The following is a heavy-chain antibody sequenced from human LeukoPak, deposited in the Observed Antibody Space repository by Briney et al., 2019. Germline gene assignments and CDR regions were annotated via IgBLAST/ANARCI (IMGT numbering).Heavy chain of an antibody. J-gene: IGHJ4*02. CDR3: TRDLDVDTAMVVERFDY. CDR1: GFTFSSYA. V-gene: IGHV3-30-3*01. Sequence: GGSLRLSCAASGFTFSSYAMHWVRQAPGKGLGWVAVISYDGSNKYYADSVKGRFTISRDNSKNTLYLQMNSLRAEDTAVYYCTRDLDVDTAMVVERFDYWGQGTLVTVSS. CDR2: ISYDGSNK. D-gene: IGHD5-18*01.